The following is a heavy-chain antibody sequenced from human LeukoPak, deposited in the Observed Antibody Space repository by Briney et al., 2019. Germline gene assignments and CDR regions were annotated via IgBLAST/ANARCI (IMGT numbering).Heavy chain of an antibody. V-gene: IGHV4-34*01. J-gene: IGHJ4*02. D-gene: IGHD6-19*01. CDR1: GGSFSDYY. CDR2: INQIGST. Sequence: SETLSLTCAVYGGSFSDYYWTWIRQSPGKGLEWIGEINQIGSTNYNPSLTSRVVMSIDSSKTSFSLKLTSVTAADTGVYYCAREGATVAGKTSLDYWGQGTLVTVSS. CDR3: AREGATVAGKTSLDY.